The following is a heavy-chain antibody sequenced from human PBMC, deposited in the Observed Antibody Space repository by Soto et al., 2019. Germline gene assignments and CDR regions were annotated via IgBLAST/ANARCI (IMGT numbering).Heavy chain of an antibody. CDR3: ARESHDILTGPPWVWYFDL. Sequence: QVQLQQWGAGPLRPLETLSLTCGVSGGSFSGYYWAWIRQSPGKGLEWSGEINDRGSINYNPSLKSRVSISVDTAKNHCSLNLRSVTAADTAVYYCARESHDILTGPPWVWYFDLWGRGTLVTVSS. V-gene: IGHV4-34*01. D-gene: IGHD3-9*01. CDR2: INDRGSI. CDR1: GGSFSGYY. J-gene: IGHJ2*01.